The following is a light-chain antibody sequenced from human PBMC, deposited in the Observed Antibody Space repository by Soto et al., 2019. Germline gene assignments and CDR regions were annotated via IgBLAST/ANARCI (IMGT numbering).Light chain of an antibody. J-gene: IGKJ1*01. V-gene: IGKV3-11*01. CDR2: DAS. CDR1: QSVSSY. Sequence: EIVLTQSPATLSLSPGERATFSCRASQSVSSYLAWYQQKPGQAPRLLIYDASNRATGIPARFSGSGSGTDFTLTISSLEPEDFAVYCCQQRSNWPRTFGPGTKVDIK. CDR3: QQRSNWPRT.